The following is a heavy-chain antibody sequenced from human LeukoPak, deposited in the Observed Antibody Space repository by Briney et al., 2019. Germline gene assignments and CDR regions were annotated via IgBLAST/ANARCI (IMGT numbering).Heavy chain of an antibody. Sequence: SETLSLTCGVSGYSISSGYQWAWIRQSPGQGLEWIGSIYHSGSAHYNPSLKSRVTISVETSKNQFSLNMYSVTAADTAVYYCARDPRWLTPDCTSTSCYENYFDPWGQGTLVTVSS. CDR1: GYSISSGYQ. CDR2: IYHSGSA. J-gene: IGHJ5*02. CDR3: ARDPRWLTPDCTSTSCYENYFDP. V-gene: IGHV4-38-2*02. D-gene: IGHD2-2*01.